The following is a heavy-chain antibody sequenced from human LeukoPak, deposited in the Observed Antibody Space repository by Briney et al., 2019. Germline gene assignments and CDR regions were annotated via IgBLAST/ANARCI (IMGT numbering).Heavy chain of an antibody. V-gene: IGHV4-30-2*01. CDR3: ARERAAAGGFWFDP. J-gene: IGHJ5*02. CDR2: IYHNGST. D-gene: IGHD6-13*01. CDR1: GGSISSGGYS. Sequence: PSETLSLTCAVSGGSISSGGYSWSWIRQPPGKGLEWIGYIYHNGSTYYNPSLKSRVTISVDRSKNQFSLKLSSVTAADTAVYYCARERAAAGGFWFDPWGQGTLVTVSS.